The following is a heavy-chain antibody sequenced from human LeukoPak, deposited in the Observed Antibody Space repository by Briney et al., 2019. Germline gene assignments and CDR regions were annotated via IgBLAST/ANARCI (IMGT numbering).Heavy chain of an antibody. Sequence: GASVKVSCKASGYTFTVYYMHWGRQAPGQGLEWMGWINPNSGGTNYAQKFQGRVTMTRDMSISTAYLELSRLRSDDTAVYYCAKVASTTRRHDAFDIWGQGTLVAVSS. CDR2: INPNSGGT. J-gene: IGHJ3*02. CDR3: AKVASTTRRHDAFDI. V-gene: IGHV1-2*02. D-gene: IGHD1-1*01. CDR1: GYTFTVYY.